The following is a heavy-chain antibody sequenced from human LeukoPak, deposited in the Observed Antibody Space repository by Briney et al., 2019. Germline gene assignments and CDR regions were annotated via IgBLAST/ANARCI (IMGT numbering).Heavy chain of an antibody. CDR1: GGSFSGYY. J-gene: IGHJ4*02. V-gene: IGHV4-34*01. CDR3: ARRFYSTFDY. D-gene: IGHD3-3*01. CDR2: INHSGST. Sequence: SETLSLTCAVYGGSFSGYYWSWIRQPPGKGLEWIGEINHSGSTNYNPSLKSRVTISVDTSKNQFSLKLCSVTAADTAVYYCARRFYSTFDYWGQGTLVTVSS.